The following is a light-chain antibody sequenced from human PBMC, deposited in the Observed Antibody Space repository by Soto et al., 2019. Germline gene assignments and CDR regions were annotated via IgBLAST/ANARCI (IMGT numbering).Light chain of an antibody. J-gene: IGKJ5*01. CDR2: AAS. Sequence: EVVLRQSPGTLSLSPGERATLSCRASQSVRSTHLAWYQQKPGQVPRLLIYAASSRATGIPDRFSGSGSGTDFTLTINNLEPEDFAVYYCQVRTNWSIAFGRGTRLEIK. CDR3: QVRTNWSIA. V-gene: IGKV3D-20*02. CDR1: QSVRSTH.